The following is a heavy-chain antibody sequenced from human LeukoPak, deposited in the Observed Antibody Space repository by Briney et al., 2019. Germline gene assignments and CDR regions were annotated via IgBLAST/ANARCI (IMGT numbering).Heavy chain of an antibody. CDR3: ARVDLYYGSGSYYPPDY. CDR1: GFTFSSYW. D-gene: IGHD3-10*01. Sequence: GGSLRLSCAASGFTFSSYWMHWVRQAPGKGLVWVSRINSDGSSTSYADPVKGRFTISRDNAENSLYLQMNSLRAEDTAVYYCARVDLYYGSGSYYPPDYWGQGTLVTVSS. V-gene: IGHV3-74*01. J-gene: IGHJ4*02. CDR2: INSDGSST.